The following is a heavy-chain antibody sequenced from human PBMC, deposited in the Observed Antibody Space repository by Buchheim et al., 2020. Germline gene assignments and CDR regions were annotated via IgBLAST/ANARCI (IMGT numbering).Heavy chain of an antibody. V-gene: IGHV1-2*04. CDR1: GYTFTGYY. Sequence: QVQLVQSGAEVKKPGASVKVSCKASGYTFTGYYMHWVRQAPGQGLEWMGWINPNSGGTNYAQKFQGWVTMTRDTSISTAYMELSRLRSDDTAVYYCARDLAYCGGDPQTHTSLGILCVFGMDVWGQGTT. CDR2: INPNSGGT. J-gene: IGHJ6*02. CDR3: ARDLAYCGGDPQTHTSLGILCVFGMDV. D-gene: IGHD2-21*02.